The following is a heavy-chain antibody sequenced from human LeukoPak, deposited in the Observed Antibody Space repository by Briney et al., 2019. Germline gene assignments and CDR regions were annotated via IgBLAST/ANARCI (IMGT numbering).Heavy chain of an antibody. D-gene: IGHD6-19*01. CDR1: GFTFSTYR. V-gene: IGHV3-7*01. CDR2: IKQDGREK. CDR3: ATSQTGSGRYGNAFDI. Sequence: GGSLRLPCAASGFTFSTYRMSWVRQAPRKGLEWGANIKQDGREKYYVDSVRGRFTISSDNAKNSLDLQMNSLRVEDTGVYYCATSQTGSGRYGNAFDIWGQGTMVTVSS. J-gene: IGHJ3*02.